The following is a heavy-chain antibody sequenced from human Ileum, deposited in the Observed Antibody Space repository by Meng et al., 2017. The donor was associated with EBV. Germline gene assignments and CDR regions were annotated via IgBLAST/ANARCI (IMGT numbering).Heavy chain of an antibody. CDR2: IDAANGNT. D-gene: IGHD1-7*01. CDR1: GYTFTSYA. CDR3: ARGRNYVHHCDY. J-gene: IGHJ4*02. V-gene: IGHV1-3*01. Sequence: VQLVQSGAEVQKPGASWKGCCKASGYTFTSYAMHWVRQAPGQRLEWMGWIDAANGNTKYPQKFQGRVTITRDTSASTVFMELSSLISEDTAVYYCARGRNYVHHCDYWRQGTLVTVSS.